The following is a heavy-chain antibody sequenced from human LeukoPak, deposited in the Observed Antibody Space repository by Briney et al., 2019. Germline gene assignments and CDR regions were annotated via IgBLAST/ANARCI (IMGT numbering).Heavy chain of an antibody. D-gene: IGHD1-26*01. CDR3: ARDGPRSVGATRFLDY. Sequence: ASVKASCKASGYTFTSYGISWARQAPGQGLEWMGWISAYNGNTNYAQKLQGRVTMTTDTSTSTAYMELRSLRSDDTAVYYCARDGPRSVGATRFLDYWGQGTLVTVSS. CDR1: GYTFTSYG. CDR2: ISAYNGNT. J-gene: IGHJ4*02. V-gene: IGHV1-18*01.